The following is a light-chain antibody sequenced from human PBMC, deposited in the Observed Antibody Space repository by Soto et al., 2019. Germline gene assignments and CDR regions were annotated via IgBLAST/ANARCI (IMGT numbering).Light chain of an antibody. V-gene: IGKV4-1*01. CDR2: WAS. CDR3: QQYSSSSLT. J-gene: IGKJ1*01. Sequence: DIVMTQSPDSLAVSLGETATINCKSSQSVLYSANNMNYLAWYQQKPGQPPKLLIYWASTRESGVPDRFSGSGSGTDFTLTINSLQAGDVAVYYCQQYSSSSLTFGQGTKVEIK. CDR1: QSVLYSANNMNY.